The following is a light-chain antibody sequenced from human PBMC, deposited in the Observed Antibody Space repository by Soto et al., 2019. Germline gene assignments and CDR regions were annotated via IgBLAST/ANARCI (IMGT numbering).Light chain of an antibody. Sequence: EIVLTQSPATLSLSPGERATLSCRASQSVSRYLAWYQQKPGQAPRLLIYDASNRATGIPARFSGSGSGTGFTLTISSLEPEDFAVYYCQQRSSWPITFGQGTRLEIK. V-gene: IGKV3-11*01. J-gene: IGKJ5*01. CDR2: DAS. CDR3: QQRSSWPIT. CDR1: QSVSRY.